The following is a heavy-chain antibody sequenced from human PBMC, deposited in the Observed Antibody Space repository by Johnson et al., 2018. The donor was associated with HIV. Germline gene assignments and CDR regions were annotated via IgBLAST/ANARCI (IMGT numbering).Heavy chain of an antibody. Sequence: VQLVESGGGLEQPGRSLRLSCAASGFTFSSYAMHWVRQAPGKGLEWVAVISYDGSIKYYADSVKGRFTISRDNSKNTLYLQMNSQRAEDTAVYYCARDRCSSTSCIDAFDIWGQGTMVTVSS. V-gene: IGHV3-30*04. D-gene: IGHD2-2*01. CDR2: ISYDGSIK. CDR1: GFTFSSYA. J-gene: IGHJ3*02. CDR3: ARDRCSSTSCIDAFDI.